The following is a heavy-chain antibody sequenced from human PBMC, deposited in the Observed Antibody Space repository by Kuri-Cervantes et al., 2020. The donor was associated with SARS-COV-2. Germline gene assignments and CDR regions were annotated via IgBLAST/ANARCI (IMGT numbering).Heavy chain of an antibody. CDR3: ARDLRRGRQGGAFHI. J-gene: IGHJ3*02. CDR2: ISPYTDNT. CDR1: GYSFSKYA. D-gene: IGHD2-15*01. V-gene: IGHV1-18*01. Sequence: ASVKVSCKASGYSFSKYAVSWVRQAPGQGLEWMGWISPYTDNTHYAPEFQGRITMTTDTSTSTANMELRSLASDDTAVYYCARDLRRGRQGGAFHIWGQGTRGTVSS.